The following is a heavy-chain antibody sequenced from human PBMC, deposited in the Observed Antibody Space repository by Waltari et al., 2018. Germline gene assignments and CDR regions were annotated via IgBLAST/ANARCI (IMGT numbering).Heavy chain of an antibody. CDR1: GGSISSSSYY. J-gene: IGHJ6*04. V-gene: IGHV4-39*01. CDR2: IYYSGST. Sequence: QLQLQESGPGLVKPSETLSLTCTVSGGSISSSSYYWGWIRQPPGKGLEWIGSIYYSGSTYYNPSLKSRVTISVDTSKNQFSLKLSSVTAADTAVYYCARQVGAIGATDVWGKGTTVTVSS. D-gene: IGHD1-26*01. CDR3: ARQVGAIGATDV.